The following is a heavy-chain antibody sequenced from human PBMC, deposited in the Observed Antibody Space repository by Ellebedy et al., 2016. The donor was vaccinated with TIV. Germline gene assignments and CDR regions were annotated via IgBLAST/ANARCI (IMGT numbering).Heavy chain of an antibody. Sequence: GESLKISCAASGFTFSNYAMSWVRQAPGKGLEYVSVISGGVDSTFYADSVKGRFTISRDNSKNTLYLQMNNLRAEDTAVYYCAKDRGQLWLYPDYWGQGTLVTVSS. CDR1: GFTFSNYA. J-gene: IGHJ4*02. CDR2: ISGGVDST. CDR3: AKDRGQLWLYPDY. D-gene: IGHD5-18*01. V-gene: IGHV3-23*01.